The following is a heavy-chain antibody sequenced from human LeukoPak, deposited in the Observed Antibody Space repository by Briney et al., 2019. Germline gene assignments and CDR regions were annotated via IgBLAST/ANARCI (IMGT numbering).Heavy chain of an antibody. D-gene: IGHD6-13*01. V-gene: IGHV4-30-2*01. CDR1: GVSISSGGYS. J-gene: IGHJ4*02. CDR2: IYHSGST. Sequence: SETLSLTCAVSGVSISSGGYSWSWIRQPPGKGLEWIGYIYHSGSTYYNPSLKSRVTISVDRSKSQFSLKLSSVTAADTAVYYCARIAAAGSKTDYFDYWGQGTLVTVSS. CDR3: ARIAAAGSKTDYFDY.